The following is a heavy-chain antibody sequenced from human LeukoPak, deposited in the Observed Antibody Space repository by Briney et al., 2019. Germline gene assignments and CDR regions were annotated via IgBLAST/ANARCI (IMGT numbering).Heavy chain of an antibody. V-gene: IGHV3-48*03. D-gene: IGHD1-7*01. CDR1: GFTFSSYE. Sequence: GGSLRLSCAASGFTFSSYEMNWVRQAPGKGLEWVSYISSSGSTIYYADSVKGRFTISRDNAKNSLYLRMNSLRAEDTAVYYCARVQLRYYYYGMDVWGQGTTVTVSS. CDR2: ISSSGSTI. J-gene: IGHJ6*02. CDR3: ARVQLRYYYYGMDV.